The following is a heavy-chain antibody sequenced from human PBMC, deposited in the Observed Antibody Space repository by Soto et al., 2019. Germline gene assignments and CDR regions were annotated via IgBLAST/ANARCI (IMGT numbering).Heavy chain of an antibody. V-gene: IGHV4-39*01. J-gene: IGHJ4*02. Sequence: SETLSLTCTVSGGSISSSSYYWGWIRQPPGKGLEWIGSIYYSGSTYYNPSLKSRVTISVDTSKNQFSLKLSSVTAADTAVYYCARKISSGLDYWGQGTLVTVPQ. CDR3: ARKISSGLDY. D-gene: IGHD6-19*01. CDR1: GGSISSSSYY. CDR2: IYYSGST.